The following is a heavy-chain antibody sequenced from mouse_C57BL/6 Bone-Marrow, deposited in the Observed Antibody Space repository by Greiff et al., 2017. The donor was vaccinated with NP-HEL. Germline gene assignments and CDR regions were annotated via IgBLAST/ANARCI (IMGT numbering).Heavy chain of an antibody. CDR1: GYTFTDYE. CDR2: IDPETGGT. CDR3: TRRDDYDVDWYFDV. J-gene: IGHJ1*03. Sequence: QVQLQQSGAELVRPGASVTLSCKASGYTFTDYEMHWVKQTPVHGLEWIGAIDPETGGTAYNQKFKGKAILTADKSSSTAYMELRSLTSEDSAVYYCTRRDDYDVDWYFDVWGTGTTVTVSS. V-gene: IGHV1-15*01. D-gene: IGHD2-4*01.